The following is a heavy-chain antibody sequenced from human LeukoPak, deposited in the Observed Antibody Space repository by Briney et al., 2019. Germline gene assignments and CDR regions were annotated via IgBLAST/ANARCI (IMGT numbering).Heavy chain of an antibody. D-gene: IGHD3-10*01. CDR3: AKGLLWFGELPRGGMDV. Sequence: ISYDGSNKYYADSVKGRFTISRDNSKNTLYLQMNSLRAEDTAVYYCAKGLLWFGELPRGGMDVWGQGTTVTVSS. CDR2: ISYDGSNK. J-gene: IGHJ6*02. V-gene: IGHV3-30*18.